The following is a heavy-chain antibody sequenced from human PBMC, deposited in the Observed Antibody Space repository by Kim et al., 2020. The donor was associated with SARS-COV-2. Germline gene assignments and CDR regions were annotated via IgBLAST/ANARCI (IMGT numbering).Heavy chain of an antibody. J-gene: IGHJ4*02. CDR3: ARDAHVGGEFDY. V-gene: IGHV4-31*02. Sequence: SSHPHLKSRVTISVDTSKNQFSLKLSSVTAADTAVYYCARDAHVGGEFDYWGQGTLVTVSS. D-gene: IGHD2-21*01.